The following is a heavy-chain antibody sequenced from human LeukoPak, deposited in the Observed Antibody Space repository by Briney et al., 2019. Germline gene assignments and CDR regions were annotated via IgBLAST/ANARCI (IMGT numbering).Heavy chain of an antibody. CDR2: INPSGRT. V-gene: IGHV4-34*01. D-gene: IGHD2-15*01. Sequence: SETLSLTCAVYAGSFSCYYWSWIRQYPGQGREWVGEINPSGRTNYSPSLKSRGTISEDTANDHCSLKLSYVTAADTAVCYCAREPGCCSGGNCYGGWFDLWGQGTLVTVSS. J-gene: IGHJ5*02. CDR3: AREPGCCSGGNCYGGWFDL. CDR1: AGSFSCYY.